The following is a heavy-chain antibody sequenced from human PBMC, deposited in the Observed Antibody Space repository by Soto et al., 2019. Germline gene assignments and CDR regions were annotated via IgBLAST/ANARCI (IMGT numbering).Heavy chain of an antibody. D-gene: IGHD2-2*01. CDR2: IKQDGSEK. CDR1: GFTFSNYW. J-gene: IGHJ3*02. V-gene: IGHV3-7*04. CDR3: ARDRIVVVPAAPPSDAFDI. Sequence: GGSLRLSCAASGFTFSNYWMSWVRQAPGKGLEWVANIKQDGSEKYYVDSVKGRFTISRDNAKNSLYLQMNSLRAEDTAVYYCARDRIVVVPAAPPSDAFDIWGQGTMVTVSS.